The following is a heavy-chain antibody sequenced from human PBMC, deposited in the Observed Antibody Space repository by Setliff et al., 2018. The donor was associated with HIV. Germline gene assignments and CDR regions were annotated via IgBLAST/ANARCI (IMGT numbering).Heavy chain of an antibody. Sequence: SETLSLTCSVSGDSISTNSYFWGWVRQPPGKGLEWIGSIFYSGTTYYNPSLKSRVTMSVDTSKNQFSLRLNSVTAADTALYYCARALRDGSTDGPIEKYFDYWGRGTPVTVSS. V-gene: IGHV4-39*07. CDR2: IFYSGTT. CDR3: ARALRDGSTDGPIEKYFDY. J-gene: IGHJ4*02. CDR1: GDSISTNSYF. D-gene: IGHD5-12*01.